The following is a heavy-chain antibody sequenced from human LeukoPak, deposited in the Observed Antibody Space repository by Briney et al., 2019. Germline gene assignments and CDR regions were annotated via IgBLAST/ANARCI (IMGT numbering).Heavy chain of an antibody. J-gene: IGHJ6*02. D-gene: IGHD6-13*01. V-gene: IGHV1-18*01. CDR2: ISAYNGNT. CDR1: GYTFTSYG. CDR3: ARRSAAAGTREPSRYYYGMDV. Sequence: ASVKVSCKASGYTFTSYGISWVRQAPGQGLEWMGWISAYNGNTNYAQKLQGRVTMTTDTSTSTAYMELRSLRSDDTAVYYCARRSAAAGTREPSRYYYGMDVWGQGTTVTVSS.